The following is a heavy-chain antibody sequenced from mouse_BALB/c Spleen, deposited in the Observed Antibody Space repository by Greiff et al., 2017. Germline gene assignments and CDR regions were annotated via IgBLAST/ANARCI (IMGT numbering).Heavy chain of an antibody. CDR3: ARSRVGYGSYYFDY. V-gene: IGHV2-2*02. CDR1: GFSLTSYG. D-gene: IGHD1-1*01. Sequence: VKLVESGPGLVQPSQSLSITCTVSGFSLTSYGVHWVRQSPGKGLEWLGVIWSGGSTDYNAAFISRLSISKDNSKSQVFFKMNSLQANDTAIYYCARSRVGYGSYYFDYWGQGTTLTVSS. J-gene: IGHJ2*01. CDR2: IWSGGST.